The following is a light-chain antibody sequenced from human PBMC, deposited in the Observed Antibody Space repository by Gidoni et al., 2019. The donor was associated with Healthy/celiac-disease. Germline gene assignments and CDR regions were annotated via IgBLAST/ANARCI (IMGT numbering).Light chain of an antibody. CDR2: KAS. CDR3: QQYNSYSPPYT. J-gene: IGKJ2*01. Sequence: DIQMTQSPSTLSASVGDRVTITCRASQSISSWLAWYQQKPGKAPRLLIYKASSLEGGVPSRFSGSGSGTEFTLPISSLQPDDFATYYCQQYNSYSPPYTFGQGTKLEIK. CDR1: QSISSW. V-gene: IGKV1-5*03.